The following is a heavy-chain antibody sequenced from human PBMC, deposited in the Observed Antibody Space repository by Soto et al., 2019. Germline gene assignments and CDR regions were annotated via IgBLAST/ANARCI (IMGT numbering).Heavy chain of an antibody. Sequence: GGSLRLSCAASGFTSSSYSMNWVRQAPGKGLEWVSSISSSSSYIYYADSVKGRFTISRDNAKNSLYLQMNSLRAEDTAVYYCARDYGAAHFFDYWGQGTLVTVSS. CDR2: ISSSSSYI. J-gene: IGHJ4*02. CDR1: GFTSSSYS. CDR3: ARDYGAAHFFDY. D-gene: IGHD3-10*01. V-gene: IGHV3-21*01.